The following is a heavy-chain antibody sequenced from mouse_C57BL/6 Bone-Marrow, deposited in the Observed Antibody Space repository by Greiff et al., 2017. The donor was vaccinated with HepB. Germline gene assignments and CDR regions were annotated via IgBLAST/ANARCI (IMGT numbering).Heavy chain of an antibody. CDR2: ISNGGGST. Sequence: EVMLVESGGGLVQPGGSLKLSCAASGFTFSDYYMYWVRQTPEKRLEWVAYISNGGGSTYYPDTVKGRFTISRDNAKNTLYLQMSRLKSEDTAMYYCARPPFGMVTGGPFAYWGQGTLVTVSA. J-gene: IGHJ3*01. CDR3: ARPPFGMVTGGPFAY. CDR1: GFTFSDYY. D-gene: IGHD2-2*01. V-gene: IGHV5-12*01.